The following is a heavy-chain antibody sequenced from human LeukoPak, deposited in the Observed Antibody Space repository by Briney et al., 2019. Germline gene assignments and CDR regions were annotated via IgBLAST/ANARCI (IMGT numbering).Heavy chain of an antibody. J-gene: IGHJ2*01. CDR2: IYYSGNT. CDR3: ARDRDSSGLRDFDL. Sequence: PSETLSLTCTVSGGSISSYYWSWIRQPTGKRLEWIGYIYYSGNTNYNPSLKSRVSISIDTSKNQFSLQLSSVTAADTAVYYCARDRDSSGLRDFDLWGRGTLVTVSA. CDR1: GGSISSYY. V-gene: IGHV4-59*01. D-gene: IGHD3-22*01.